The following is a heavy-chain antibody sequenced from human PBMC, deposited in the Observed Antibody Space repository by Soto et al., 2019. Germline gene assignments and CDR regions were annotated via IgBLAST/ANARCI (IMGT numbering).Heavy chain of an antibody. Sequence: GGSLRLSCAASGFTFSSYSMNWVRQAPGKGLEWVSSISSSSSYIYYADSVKGRFTISRDNAKNSLYLQMNSLRAEDTAVYYCARDRITMVRGVLDYWGQGTLVTVSS. J-gene: IGHJ4*02. CDR2: ISSSSSYI. CDR1: GFTFSSYS. V-gene: IGHV3-21*01. D-gene: IGHD3-10*01. CDR3: ARDRITMVRGVLDY.